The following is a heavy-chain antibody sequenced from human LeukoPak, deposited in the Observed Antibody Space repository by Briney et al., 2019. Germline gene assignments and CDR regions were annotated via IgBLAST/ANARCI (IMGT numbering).Heavy chain of an antibody. CDR1: GGSFSGYY. D-gene: IGHD3-22*01. CDR2: INHSGST. CDR3: ARVASMIVVVPNSNWFDP. V-gene: IGHV4-34*01. J-gene: IGHJ5*02. Sequence: TSETLSLTCAVYGGSFSGYYWSWIRQPPGKGLEWIGEINHSGSTNYNPSLKSRVTISVDTSKNQFSLKLSSVTAADTAVYYCARVASMIVVVPNSNWFDPWGQGTLVIVSS.